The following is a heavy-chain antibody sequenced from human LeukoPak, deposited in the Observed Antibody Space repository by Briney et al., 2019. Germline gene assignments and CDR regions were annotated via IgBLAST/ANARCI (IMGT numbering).Heavy chain of an antibody. CDR2: IYTSGST. CDR3: ARLSLKWELLGNWFDP. D-gene: IGHD1-26*01. J-gene: IGHJ5*02. CDR1: GGSISSYY. V-gene: IGHV4-4*07. Sequence: SETLSLTCTVSGGSISSYYWSWIRQPAGKGLEWIGRIYTSGSTNYNPSLKSRVTMSVDTSENQFSLKLSSVTAADTAVYYCARLSLKWELLGNWFDPWGQGTLVTVSS.